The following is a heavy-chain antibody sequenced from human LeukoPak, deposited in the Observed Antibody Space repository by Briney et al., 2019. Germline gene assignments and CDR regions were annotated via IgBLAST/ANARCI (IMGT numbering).Heavy chain of an antibody. V-gene: IGHV1-46*01. J-gene: IGHJ6*02. CDR2: INPSGGST. Sequence: ASVKVSCKASGYTFTSYYMHWVRQAPGQGLEWMGIINPSGGSTSYAQKFQGRVTMTRDTSTSTVYMELSSLRSEDTAVYYCARSDILTGYYAGYYGMDVWGQGTTVTVSS. D-gene: IGHD3-9*01. CDR1: GYTFTSYY. CDR3: ARSDILTGYYAGYYGMDV.